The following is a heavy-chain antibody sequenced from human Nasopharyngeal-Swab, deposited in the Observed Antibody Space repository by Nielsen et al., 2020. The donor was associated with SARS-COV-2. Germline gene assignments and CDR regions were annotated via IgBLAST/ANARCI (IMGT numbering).Heavy chain of an antibody. Sequence: GESLKISCAASGFTFSSYAMHWVRQAPGKGLEWVAVISYDGSNKYYADSVKGRFTISRDNSKNTLYLQMNSLRAEDTAVYYCARANYYGSGSQNPALAAEFDYWGQGTLVTVSS. J-gene: IGHJ4*02. CDR1: GFTFSSYA. D-gene: IGHD3-10*01. CDR3: ARANYYGSGSQNPALAAEFDY. V-gene: IGHV3-30*04. CDR2: ISYDGSNK.